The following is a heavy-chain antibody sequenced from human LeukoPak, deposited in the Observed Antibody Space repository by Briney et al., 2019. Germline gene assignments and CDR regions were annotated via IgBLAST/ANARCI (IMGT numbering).Heavy chain of an antibody. Sequence: GGSLRLSCAASGFAFSNYWLHWVRQAPGKGLVWVSRINSDGSNSIYGDSVKGRFTISRDNAKNTLYLQLSSLRDDDAVVYYCAGGGRDHAFDIWGQGTMVTVST. J-gene: IGHJ3*02. V-gene: IGHV3-74*01. CDR1: GFAFSNYW. CDR2: INSDGSNS. D-gene: IGHD3-16*01. CDR3: AGGGRDHAFDI.